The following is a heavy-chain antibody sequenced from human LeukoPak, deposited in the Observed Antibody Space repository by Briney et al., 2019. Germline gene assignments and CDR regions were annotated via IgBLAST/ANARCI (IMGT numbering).Heavy chain of an antibody. J-gene: IGHJ4*02. CDR3: ASGVDYGDYVDY. Sequence: GRSLRLSCAASGFTFSSYAMHWVRQTPGKGLEWVAVISYDGSNKYYADSVKGRFTISRDNAKNSLYLQMNSLRAEDTAMYYCASGVDYGDYVDYWGQGTLVTVSS. CDR1: GFTFSSYA. D-gene: IGHD4-17*01. CDR2: ISYDGSNK. V-gene: IGHV3-30*04.